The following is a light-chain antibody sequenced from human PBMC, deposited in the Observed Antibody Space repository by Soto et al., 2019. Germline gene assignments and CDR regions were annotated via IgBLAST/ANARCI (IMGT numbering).Light chain of an antibody. CDR2: GAS. Sequence: EIVLTQSPGTLSLSPGERAILSCRASQSVSIYLAWYQQKPGQAPRLLISGASSRATGIPDRFSGSGSGTDFTLTISRLEPEDFAVYYCQQYGSSPGTFGGGTKVEIK. V-gene: IGKV3-20*01. CDR1: QSVSIY. J-gene: IGKJ4*01. CDR3: QQYGSSPGT.